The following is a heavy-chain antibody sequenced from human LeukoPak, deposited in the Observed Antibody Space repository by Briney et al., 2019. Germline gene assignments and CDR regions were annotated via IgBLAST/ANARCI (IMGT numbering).Heavy chain of an antibody. CDR1: GYSFTSYW. CDR2: IYPGDSDT. D-gene: IGHD3-22*01. J-gene: IGHJ1*01. CDR3: ARFATYYYDSSGYNSIEYFQH. V-gene: IGHV5-51*01. Sequence: GESLQISCKGSGYSFTSYWIGWVRQMPGKGLEWMGIIYPGDSDTRYSPSFQGQVTISADKSISTAYLQWSSLKASDTAMYYCARFATYYYDSSGYNSIEYFQHWGQGTLVTVSS.